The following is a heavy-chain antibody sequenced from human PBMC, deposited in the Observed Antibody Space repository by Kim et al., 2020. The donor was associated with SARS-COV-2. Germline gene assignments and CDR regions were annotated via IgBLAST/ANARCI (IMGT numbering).Heavy chain of an antibody. V-gene: IGHV4-39*01. Sequence: SETLSLTCTVSGGSISSSSYYWGWIRQPPGKGLEWIGSIYYSGSTYYNPSLKSRVTISVDTSKNQFSLKLGSVTAADTAVYYCPRHVGYSYGLDYFDYWGQGTLVTVPS. D-gene: IGHD5-18*01. J-gene: IGHJ4*02. CDR2: IYYSGST. CDR3: PRHVGYSYGLDYFDY. CDR1: GGSISSSSYY.